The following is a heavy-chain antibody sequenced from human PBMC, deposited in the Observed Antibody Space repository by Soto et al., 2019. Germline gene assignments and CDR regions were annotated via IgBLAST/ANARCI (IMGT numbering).Heavy chain of an antibody. Sequence: SETLSLTCTVSGGAISTYFWSWIRQPPGRGLEWIGYVYYTGSTNYNPSLKSRVTMSVDTSKNQFSLQLTSVTAADTAIYYCARARIAVAPIDYWGQGTLVTVSS. CDR2: VYYTGST. V-gene: IGHV4-59*01. CDR1: GGAISTYF. D-gene: IGHD6-19*01. CDR3: ARARIAVAPIDY. J-gene: IGHJ4*02.